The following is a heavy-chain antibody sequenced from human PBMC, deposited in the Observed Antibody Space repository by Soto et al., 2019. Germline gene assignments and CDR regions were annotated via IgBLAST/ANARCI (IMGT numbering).Heavy chain of an antibody. D-gene: IGHD1-20*01. J-gene: IGHJ4*02. CDR2: ISAYNGNT. Sequence: QVQLVQSGAEVKKPGASVKVSCKASGYTFTSYGISWVRQAPGQGIEWMGGISAYNGNTNYGQKIQGRGTMTADTTETPASMEVRRLRCDSVGVYYWARDVTANPGYWGQGTLVTVAA. CDR1: GYTFTSYG. CDR3: ARDVTANPGY. V-gene: IGHV1-18*03.